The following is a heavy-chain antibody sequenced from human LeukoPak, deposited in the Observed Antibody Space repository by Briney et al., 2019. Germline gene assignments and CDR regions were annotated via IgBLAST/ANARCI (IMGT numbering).Heavy chain of an antibody. J-gene: IGHJ4*02. V-gene: IGHV3-30*19. Sequence: GGSLRLSCAASGFTFSSYGMHWVRQGPGKGLEWVAVDGNNKYYADSVKGRFTISRDNSKSTLYLQLNSLRPEDTAVYYCASGDYFGSGSPGYYFDYWGQGTLVTVSS. D-gene: IGHD3-10*01. CDR3: ASGDYFGSGSPGYYFDY. CDR2: DGNNK. CDR1: GFTFSSYG.